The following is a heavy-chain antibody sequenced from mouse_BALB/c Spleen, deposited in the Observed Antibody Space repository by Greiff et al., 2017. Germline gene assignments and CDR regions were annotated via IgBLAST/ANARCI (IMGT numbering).Heavy chain of an antibody. J-gene: IGHJ3*01. CDR2: IWAGGST. V-gene: IGHV2-9*02. CDR1: GFSLTSYG. D-gene: IGHD2-4*01. Sequence: VKLVESGPGLVAPSQSLSITCTVSGFSLTSYGVHWVRQPPGKGLEWLGVIWAGGSTNYNSALMSRLSISKDNSKSQVFLKMNSLQTDDTAMYYCARAVSTMISAWFAYWGQGTLVTVSA. CDR3: ARAVSTMISAWFAY.